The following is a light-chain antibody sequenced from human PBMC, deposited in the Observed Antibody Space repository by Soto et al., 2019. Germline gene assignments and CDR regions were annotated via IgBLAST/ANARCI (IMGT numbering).Light chain of an antibody. CDR1: SSDVGGYHQ. CDR2: EVS. CDR3: CSYAGGYVFEVI. V-gene: IGLV2-14*01. Sequence: QSALTQPASVSGSPGQSITISCTGTSSDVGGYHQVSWYQQHPGKVPKLMIYEVSNWPSGVSDRFSGSKSGNTASLTISGLQAEDEADYYCCSYAGGYVFEVIFGGGTKLTVL. J-gene: IGLJ2*01.